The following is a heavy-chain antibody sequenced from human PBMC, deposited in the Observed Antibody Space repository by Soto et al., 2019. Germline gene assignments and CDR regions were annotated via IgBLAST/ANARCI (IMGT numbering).Heavy chain of an antibody. V-gene: IGHV3-7*01. D-gene: IGHD3-3*01. Sequence: GGSLRLSCAASGFTFSSYWMSWVRQAPGKGLEWVANIKQDGSEKYYVDSVKGRFSISRDNAKNSLYLQMNSLRAEDPAVFYCARDKGYDFWSGYYYYYYYGMDVWGQGTTVTVSS. CDR3: ARDKGYDFWSGYYYYYYYGMDV. CDR2: IKQDGSEK. J-gene: IGHJ6*02. CDR1: GFTFSSYW.